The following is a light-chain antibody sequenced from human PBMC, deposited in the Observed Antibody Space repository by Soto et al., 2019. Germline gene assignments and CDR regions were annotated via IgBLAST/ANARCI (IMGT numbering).Light chain of an antibody. J-gene: IGKJ3*01. CDR2: WAS. CDR1: QSVIYSSNNKNY. CDR3: QQYYSPPYT. Sequence: DIVTTQSPASLAVSLGERATINCRSSQSVIYSSNNKNYLAWYQQKPGQPPKLLISWASTRESGVPDRFSGSGSGTDFTLTISSLQAEDVAVYYCQQYYSPPYTFGPGTKVDVK. V-gene: IGKV4-1*01.